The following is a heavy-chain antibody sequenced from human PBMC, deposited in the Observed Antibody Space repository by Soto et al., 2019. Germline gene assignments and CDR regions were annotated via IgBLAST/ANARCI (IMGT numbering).Heavy chain of an antibody. V-gene: IGHV1-18*01. CDR1: GYSFTSYG. CDR3: ARDLTIVPATHPRLENYGMDV. J-gene: IGHJ6*02. CDR2: ISPYNGHT. D-gene: IGHD2-2*01. Sequence: GASVKVSCKASGYSFTSYGISWVRRAPGQGLEWMGWISPYNGHTQFVQRFQGRVTMTTDTSTKTAYTELRNLRSDDTAHYYCARDLTIVPATHPRLENYGMDVWGQGTTVTVSS.